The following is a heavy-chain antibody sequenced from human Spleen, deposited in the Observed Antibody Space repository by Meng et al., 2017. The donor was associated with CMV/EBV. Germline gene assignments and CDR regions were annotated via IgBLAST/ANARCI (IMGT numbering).Heavy chain of an antibody. CDR3: ATQGNYYDFWSGYFTRVVHYGMDV. J-gene: IGHJ6*02. CDR2: MNPTSGNT. D-gene: IGHD3-3*01. Sequence: INWVRQATGQGLEWMGWMNPTSGNTGYAQKFQGRVTMTRNTSISTAYMELSSLRSEDTAVYYCATQGNYYDFWSGYFTRVVHYGMDVWGQGTTVTVSS. V-gene: IGHV1-8*01.